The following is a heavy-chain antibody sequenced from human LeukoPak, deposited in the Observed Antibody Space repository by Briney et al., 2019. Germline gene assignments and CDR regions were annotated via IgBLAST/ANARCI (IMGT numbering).Heavy chain of an antibody. Sequence: ASVSVSCTASGYTFTSYGISWVRQAPGQGLEWMGWISAYNGNTNYAQKLQGRVTMTTDTSTSTAYMELRSLRSDDTAVYYCARDTREQWLDYWGQGTLVTVSS. V-gene: IGHV1-18*01. CDR3: ARDTREQWLDY. CDR2: ISAYNGNT. J-gene: IGHJ4*02. CDR1: GYTFTSYG. D-gene: IGHD6-19*01.